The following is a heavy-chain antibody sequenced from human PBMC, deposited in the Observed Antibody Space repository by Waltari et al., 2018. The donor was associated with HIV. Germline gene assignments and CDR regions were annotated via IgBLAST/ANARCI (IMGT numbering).Heavy chain of an antibody. V-gene: IGHV3-49*03. CDR1: GLTFGDSV. J-gene: IGHJ4*02. Sequence: EVQLVESGGGLVQPGRSLSLSCTASGLTFGDSVIIWFRQATGKGLDWVVFIARKAYGGTTEYAASVKGRFTISRDDSKSIAYLQMNSLKTEDTAVYYCTRDGLYYDFWSGYPGYWGQGTLVTVSS. CDR3: TRDGLYYDFWSGYPGY. D-gene: IGHD3-3*01. CDR2: IARKAYGGTT.